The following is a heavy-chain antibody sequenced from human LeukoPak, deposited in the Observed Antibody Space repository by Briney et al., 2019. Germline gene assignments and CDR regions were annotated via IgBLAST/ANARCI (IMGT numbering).Heavy chain of an antibody. V-gene: IGHV3-23*01. J-gene: IGHJ2*01. CDR3: AKDTASSWWYFDL. D-gene: IGHD5-18*01. CDR2: ISGSGGYT. Sequence: GGSLRLSCAASGFTFSSYAMSWVRQAPGKGLEWVSAISGSGGYTYYADSVKGRFTISRDNSKNTLYLQTNSLRAEDTAVYYCAKDTASSWWYFDLWGRGTLVTVSS. CDR1: GFTFSSYA.